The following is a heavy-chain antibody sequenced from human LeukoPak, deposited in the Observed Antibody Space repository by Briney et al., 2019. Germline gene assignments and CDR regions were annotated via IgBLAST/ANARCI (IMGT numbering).Heavy chain of an antibody. CDR2: IIPIFGIA. CDR3: ARGKESLVWFDP. D-gene: IGHD1-26*01. V-gene: IGHV1-69*04. Sequence: SVEVSCKASGGTFSSYAISWVRQAPGQGLEWMGRIIPIFGIANYAQKFQGRVTITADKSTSTAYMELSSLRSEDTAVYYCARGKESLVWFDPWGQGTLVTVSS. J-gene: IGHJ5*02. CDR1: GGTFSSYA.